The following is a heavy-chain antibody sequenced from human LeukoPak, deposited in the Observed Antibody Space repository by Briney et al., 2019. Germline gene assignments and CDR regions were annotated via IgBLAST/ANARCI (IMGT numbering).Heavy chain of an antibody. V-gene: IGHV3-30-3*01. CDR3: ARSPSRVVTLNFDY. D-gene: IGHD3-3*01. CDR2: ISYDGSNK. Sequence: GGSLRLSCAASGFTFSSYAMHWVRQAPGKGLEWVAVISYDGSNKYYADSVKGRFTISRDNSKNTLYLQMNSLRAEDTAVYYCARSPSRVVTLNFDYWGQGTLVTVSS. CDR1: GFTFSSYA. J-gene: IGHJ4*02.